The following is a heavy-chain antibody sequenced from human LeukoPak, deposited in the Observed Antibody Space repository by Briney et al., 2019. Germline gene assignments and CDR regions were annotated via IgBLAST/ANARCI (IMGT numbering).Heavy chain of an antibody. CDR3: ARVSIAAAFNWFDP. J-gene: IGHJ5*02. D-gene: IGHD6-13*01. CDR1: GGSISSYY. Sequence: PSETLSLTCAVSGGSISSYYWSWIRQPAGKGLEWIGRIYTSGSTNYNPSLKSRVTMPVDTSKNQFSLKLSSVTAADTAVYYCARVSIAAAFNWFDPWGQGTLVTVSS. CDR2: IYTSGST. V-gene: IGHV4-4*07.